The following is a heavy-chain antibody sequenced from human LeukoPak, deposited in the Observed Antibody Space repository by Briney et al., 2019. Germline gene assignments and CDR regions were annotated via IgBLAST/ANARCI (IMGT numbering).Heavy chain of an antibody. D-gene: IGHD3-22*01. Sequence: GGSLRLSCTASGFTFGDYAMSWFRQAPGKGLEWVGFIRSKASGGTTEYAASVKGRFTISRDDSKSIAYLQMNSLKTEDTAVYYCTRDSSGNSHDYWGQGTLVTVSS. CDR1: GFTFGDYA. V-gene: IGHV3-49*03. J-gene: IGHJ4*02. CDR2: IRSKASGGTT. CDR3: TRDSSGNSHDY.